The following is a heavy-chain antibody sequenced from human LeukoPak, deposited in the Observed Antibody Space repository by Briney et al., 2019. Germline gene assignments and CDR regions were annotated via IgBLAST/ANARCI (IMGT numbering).Heavy chain of an antibody. J-gene: IGHJ3*02. CDR1: GGSISSYY. CDR3: ARENRYYYDSSGYSVASDI. CDR2: IYYSGST. D-gene: IGHD3-22*01. Sequence: SETLSLTCTVSGGSISSYYWSWIRQPPGKGLEWIGYIYYSGSTNYNPSLKSRVTISVDTSKNQFSLKLSSVTAADTAVYYCARENRYYYDSSGYSVASDIWGQGTMVTVSS. V-gene: IGHV4-59*01.